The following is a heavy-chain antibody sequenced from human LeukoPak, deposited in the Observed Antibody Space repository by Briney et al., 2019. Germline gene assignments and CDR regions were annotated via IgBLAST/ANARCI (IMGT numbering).Heavy chain of an antibody. CDR3: ARAAYYYGSGSSYHFDY. CDR1: GGTFSSYA. J-gene: IGHJ4*02. CDR2: IIPILGIA. D-gene: IGHD3-10*01. V-gene: IGHV1-69*04. Sequence: SVKVSCKASGGTFSSYAISWVRQAPGQGLEWLGRIIPILGIANYAQKFQGRVTITADKSTSTAYMELSSLRSEDTAVYYCARAAYYYGSGSSYHFDYWGQGTLVTVSS.